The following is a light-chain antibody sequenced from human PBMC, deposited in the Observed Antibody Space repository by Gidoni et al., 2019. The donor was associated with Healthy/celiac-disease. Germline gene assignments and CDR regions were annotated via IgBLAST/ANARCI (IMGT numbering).Light chain of an antibody. CDR2: SNT. J-gene: IGLJ3*02. V-gene: IGLV1-44*01. CDR3: AAWDDSLNGWV. CDR1: SYTIGSNT. Sequence: QAVLTQPPSASGTPGQRVTISCSGSSYTIGSNTVNWYQQFPGSAPKLLIDSNTQRPSGVPDRFSCSKSGTSAALAIGVLQSEDETDYYCAAWDDSLNGWVFGGGTKLTVL.